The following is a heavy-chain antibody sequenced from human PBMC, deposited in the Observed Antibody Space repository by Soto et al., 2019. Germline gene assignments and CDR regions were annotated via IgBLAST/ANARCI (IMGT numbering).Heavy chain of an antibody. CDR3: ARSYDSGFDP. Sequence: ASVKVSCKASGYSFSTYYISWLRQAPGKGLEWMGVISPNNGNTNHAQNFLDRVTMTRDTSTNTAYMELDSLRSDDTAIYYCARSYDSGFDPWGHGTLVTVSS. CDR2: ISPNNGNT. CDR1: GYSFSTYY. V-gene: IGHV1-18*04. J-gene: IGHJ5*02. D-gene: IGHD3-3*01.